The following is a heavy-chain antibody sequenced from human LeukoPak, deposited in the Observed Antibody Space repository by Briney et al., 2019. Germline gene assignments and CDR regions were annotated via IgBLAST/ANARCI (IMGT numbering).Heavy chain of an antibody. CDR3: ATLTMVRGVRSDY. D-gene: IGHD3-10*01. V-gene: IGHV1-24*01. CDR2: FHPEDGET. Sequence: ASVTVSCKVSGYTLTELSMHWVRQAPGKGLEWMGGFHPEDGETIYAQKFQGRVTMTEDTSTDTAYMELSSLRSEDTAVYYCATLTMVRGVRSDYWGQGTLVTVSS. CDR1: GYTLTELS. J-gene: IGHJ4*02.